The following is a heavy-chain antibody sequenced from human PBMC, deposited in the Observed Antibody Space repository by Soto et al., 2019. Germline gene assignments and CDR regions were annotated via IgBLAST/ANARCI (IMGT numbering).Heavy chain of an antibody. CDR3: ARDKITGLFDY. CDR2: INHSGST. J-gene: IGHJ4*02. D-gene: IGHD2-8*02. CDR1: GGSFSGYY. Sequence: PSETLSLTCAVYGGSFSGYYWSWIRQPPVKGLEWIGEINHSGSTNYNPSLKSRVTISVDTSKNQFSLKLTSVTAADTAVYYCARDKITGLFDYWGQGTLVTVSS. V-gene: IGHV4-34*01.